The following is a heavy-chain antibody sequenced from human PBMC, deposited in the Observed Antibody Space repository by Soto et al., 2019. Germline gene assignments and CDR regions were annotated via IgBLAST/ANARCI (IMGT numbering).Heavy chain of an antibody. V-gene: IGHV3-30*03. Sequence: GGSLRLSCAASGFTFSSYGMHWVRQAPGKGLEWVAVISYDGSNKYYADSVKGRFTISRDNSKNTLYLQMNSLRAEDTAVYYCATTLVDYVLSYFDYWGQGTLVTVSS. CDR3: ATTLVDYVLSYFDY. CDR2: ISYDGSNK. CDR1: GFTFSSYG. J-gene: IGHJ4*02. D-gene: IGHD4-17*01.